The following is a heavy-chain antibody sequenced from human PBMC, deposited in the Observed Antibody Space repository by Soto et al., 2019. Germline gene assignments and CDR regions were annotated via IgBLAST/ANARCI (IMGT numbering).Heavy chain of an antibody. CDR2: MSYDGSNE. Sequence: QVQLVESGGGVVQPGRSLRLSCAASGFTFSHYAMHWVRQAPGKGLEWVALMSYDGSNENYADSVKGRFTISRDNSKKTLYLLMNSLSTAVPAVHYCANDVSHTFDDWVKGTLST. V-gene: IGHV3-30*18. J-gene: IGHJ4*02. CDR1: GFTFSHYA. CDR3: ANDVSHTFDD.